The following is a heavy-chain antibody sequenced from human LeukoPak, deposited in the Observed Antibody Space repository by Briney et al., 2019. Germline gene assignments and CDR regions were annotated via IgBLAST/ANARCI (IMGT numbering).Heavy chain of an antibody. CDR1: GFSLSTSGVG. Sequence: SGPTLVRPTQTPTLTCTFSGFSLSTSGVGVDWIRQPPGKALEWLALIYWDDDKRYSPSLKSRLTITKDTSKNQVVLTMTNMDPVDTATYYCAHYNYDNSGLRLGYWGQGTLVTVSS. J-gene: IGHJ4*02. CDR2: IYWDDDK. CDR3: AHYNYDNSGLRLGY. D-gene: IGHD3-22*01. V-gene: IGHV2-5*02.